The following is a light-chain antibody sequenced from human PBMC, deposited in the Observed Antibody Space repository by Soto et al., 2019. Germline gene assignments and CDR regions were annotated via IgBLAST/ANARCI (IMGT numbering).Light chain of an antibody. J-gene: IGKJ1*01. Sequence: EIMLTQSPGTLSLSPGERATLSCRASQSVSSSFLAWYQQKPGQAPRLLIYGASIRATGIPDRFSGSGFGTDFTLTISRLEPEDFAMYLCQHYGNSSWTFGQGTKVDIK. V-gene: IGKV3-20*01. CDR2: GAS. CDR1: QSVSSSF. CDR3: QHYGNSSWT.